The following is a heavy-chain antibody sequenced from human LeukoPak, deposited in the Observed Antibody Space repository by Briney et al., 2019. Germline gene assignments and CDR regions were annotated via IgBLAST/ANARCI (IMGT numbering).Heavy chain of an antibody. CDR1: GGSVGSDNSY. D-gene: IGHD3-10*01. J-gene: IGHJ4*02. Sequence: SETLSLTCTVSGGSVGSDNSYWNWIRQPAGKGLEWIGRIYADGSSTYNPSLKSRVTILVDTSKNQLSLRLSSMTAADTAVYYCARGYYYRTWGQGTLVTVSS. CDR3: ARGYYYRT. V-gene: IGHV4-61*02. CDR2: IYADGSS.